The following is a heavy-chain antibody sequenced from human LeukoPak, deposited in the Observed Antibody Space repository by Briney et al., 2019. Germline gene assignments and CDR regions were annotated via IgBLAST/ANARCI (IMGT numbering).Heavy chain of an antibody. D-gene: IGHD3-3*01. J-gene: IGHJ4*02. CDR3: ASGERFLEWSTLHYFDY. Sequence: SETLSLTCTVSGDSISSGDYYWSWIRQPPGKGLEWIGYIYYSGSTYYNPSLKSRVTISVYTSKNQFSLKLSSVTAADTAVYYCASGERFLEWSTLHYFDYWGQGTLVTVSS. CDR1: GDSISSGDYY. V-gene: IGHV4-30-4*08. CDR2: IYYSGST.